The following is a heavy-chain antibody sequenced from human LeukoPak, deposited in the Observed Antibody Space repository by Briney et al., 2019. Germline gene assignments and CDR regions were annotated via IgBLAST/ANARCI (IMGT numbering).Heavy chain of an antibody. D-gene: IGHD3-22*01. J-gene: IGHJ4*02. V-gene: IGHV3-23*01. CDR2: ISSSGGST. CDR1: GFTFSSYA. Sequence: GGSLRLSCAASGFTFSSYAMSWVRQAPGKGLEWVSAISSSGGSTYYAGSVKGRFTISRDNSKNTLYLQMNSLRAEDTAVYYCAKDSAPYYYDSSGSLLGWGQGTLVTVSS. CDR3: AKDSAPYYYDSSGSLLG.